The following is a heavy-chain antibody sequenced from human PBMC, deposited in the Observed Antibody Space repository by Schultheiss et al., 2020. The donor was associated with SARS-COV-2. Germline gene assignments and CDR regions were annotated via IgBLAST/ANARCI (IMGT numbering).Heavy chain of an antibody. V-gene: IGHV4-34*01. Sequence: SETLSLTCAVYGGSFSGYYWSWIRQPPGKGLEWIGEINHSGSTNYNPSLKSRVTISVDTSKNQFSLKLSSVTAADTAVYYCARYSNNVNFDYWGQGTLVTVSS. J-gene: IGHJ4*02. CDR1: GGSFSGYY. D-gene: IGHD4-11*01. CDR3: ARYSNNVNFDY. CDR2: INHSGST.